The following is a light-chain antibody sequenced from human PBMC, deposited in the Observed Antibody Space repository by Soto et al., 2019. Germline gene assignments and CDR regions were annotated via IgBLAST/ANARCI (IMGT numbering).Light chain of an antibody. CDR3: QQYDSYSPWT. CDR2: KAS. V-gene: IGKV1-5*03. J-gene: IGKJ1*01. CDR1: QSISNW. Sequence: DIQMTQSPSTLPASVGDRVTITCRASQSISNWLAWYQQKPGKAPKLLIYKASTLESGVPSRFSGSGSGTEFTLTISSLQPDDFANYYCQQYDSYSPWTFGQGTKVDIK.